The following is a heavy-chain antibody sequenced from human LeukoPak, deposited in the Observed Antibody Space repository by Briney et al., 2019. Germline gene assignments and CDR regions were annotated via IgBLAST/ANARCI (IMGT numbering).Heavy chain of an antibody. J-gene: IGHJ6*02. D-gene: IGHD3-3*01. CDR3: ARENTIFGVYYGMDV. CDR1: GFTFSSYS. CDR2: ISSSSSCI. Sequence: GGSLRLSCAASGFTFSSYSMNWVRQAPGKGLEWVSSISSSSSCIYYADSVKGRFTISRDNAKNSLYLQMNSLRAEDTAVYYCARENTIFGVYYGMDVWGQGTTVTVSS. V-gene: IGHV3-21*01.